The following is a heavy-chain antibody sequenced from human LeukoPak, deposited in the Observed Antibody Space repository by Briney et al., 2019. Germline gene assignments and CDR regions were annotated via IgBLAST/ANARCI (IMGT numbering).Heavy chain of an antibody. V-gene: IGHV3-74*01. CDR1: GFIFTNYW. D-gene: IGHD1-26*01. CDR2: IDKEGSAA. J-gene: IGHJ4*02. CDR3: ARGGYSGSYYRFD. Sequence: GGSLRLSCVSSGFIFTNYWMHWVRQVPGKGPVWVGRIDKEGSAAFYAESMKGRFTISRDNVKSTVYLQMNSLTAEDTAVYHCARGGYSGSYYRFDWGQGTLVTVSS.